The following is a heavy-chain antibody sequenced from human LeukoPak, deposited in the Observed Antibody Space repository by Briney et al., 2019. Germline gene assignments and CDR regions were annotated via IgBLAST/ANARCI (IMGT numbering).Heavy chain of an antibody. CDR3: ARHRPYYDSSGPDY. J-gene: IGHJ4*02. CDR1: GYTFTSYW. D-gene: IGHD3-22*01. CDR2: IYPGDSDT. Sequence: GESLKISCKGSGYTFTSYWIGWVRQMPGKCLEWMGIIYPGDSDTKYSPSFQGQVTISADKSISTAYLQWSRLKTSDTAIYYCARHRPYYDSSGPDYWGQGTLVTVSS. V-gene: IGHV5-51*01.